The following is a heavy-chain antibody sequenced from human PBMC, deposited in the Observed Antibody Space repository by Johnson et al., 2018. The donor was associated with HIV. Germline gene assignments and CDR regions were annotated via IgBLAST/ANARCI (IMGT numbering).Heavy chain of an antibody. CDR3: ARDLGGGYSSSSYAFDI. V-gene: IGHV3-30*02. CDR1: GFTFSSYG. CDR2: IRYDGSNK. J-gene: IGHJ3*02. Sequence: QVQLVESGGGLVKPGRSLRLSCAASGFTFSSYGMHWVRQAPGKGLEWVAFIRYDGSNKYYADSVKGRFTISRDNSKNPLYLQMNSLRAEDTAVYYCARDLGGGYSSSSYAFDIWGQGTMVTVSS. D-gene: IGHD6-6*01.